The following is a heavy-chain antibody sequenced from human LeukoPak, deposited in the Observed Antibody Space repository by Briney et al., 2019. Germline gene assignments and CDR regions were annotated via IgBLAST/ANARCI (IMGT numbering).Heavy chain of an antibody. D-gene: IGHD2-2*01. V-gene: IGHV1-18*01. Sequence: ASVKVSCKASGYTFTSYGISWVRQASGQGREWVGWISAYNGNTNYAQKLQGRVTMTTDTSTSTAYMELRSLRSDDTAVYYCARDAPYIVVVPAAPRRGFDPWGQGTLVTVSS. CDR2: ISAYNGNT. J-gene: IGHJ5*02. CDR3: ARDAPYIVVVPAAPRRGFDP. CDR1: GYTFTSYG.